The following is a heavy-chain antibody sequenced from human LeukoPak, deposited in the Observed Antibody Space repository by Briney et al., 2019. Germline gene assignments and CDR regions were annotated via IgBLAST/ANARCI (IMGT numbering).Heavy chain of an antibody. D-gene: IGHD3-3*01. CDR2: ISSSSSTI. Sequence: PGGSLRLSCAASGFTFSSYSMNWVRQAPGKGLEWVSYISSSSSTIYYADFVKGRFTISRDNAKNILYLHMNSLSADDTAVYYCAKDAVSGAADPWGQGILVTVSS. V-gene: IGHV3-48*04. CDR3: AKDAVSGAADP. J-gene: IGHJ5*02. CDR1: GFTFSSYS.